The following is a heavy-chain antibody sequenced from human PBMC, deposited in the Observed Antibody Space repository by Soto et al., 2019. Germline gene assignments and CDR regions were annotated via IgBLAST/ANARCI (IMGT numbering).Heavy chain of an antibody. CDR3: ARRKYHCLGTMGDFDY. CDR2: IYPDDSDT. J-gene: IGHJ4*02. V-gene: IGHV5-51*01. Sequence: PGESLKISCTGSGYTFSDFWIGWVRQVPGKGLEWMGVIYPDDSDTRYNPSFQGQVTISGDKSVSSAYLHWDSLKPSDTAMYYCARRKYHCLGTMGDFDYWGQGTLVTVSS. D-gene: IGHD3-16*01. CDR1: GYTFSDFW.